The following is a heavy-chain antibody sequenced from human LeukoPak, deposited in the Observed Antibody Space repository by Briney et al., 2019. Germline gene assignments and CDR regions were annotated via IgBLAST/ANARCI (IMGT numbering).Heavy chain of an antibody. J-gene: IGHJ4*02. D-gene: IGHD6-19*01. CDR1: GFTFSTYA. V-gene: IGHV3-23*01. CDR2: ISGGGGST. Sequence: TGGSLILSCAASGFTFSTYAMSWVRQAPGKGLEWVSSISGGGGSTYYADSVKGRFTISRDNSKDTLYLQMNSLRAEDTALYYCARVRIAVATYYFDFWGQGTLVTVSS. CDR3: ARVRIAVATYYFDF.